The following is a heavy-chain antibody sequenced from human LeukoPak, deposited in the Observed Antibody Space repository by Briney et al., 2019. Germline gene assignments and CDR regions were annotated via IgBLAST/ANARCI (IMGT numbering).Heavy chain of an antibody. J-gene: IGHJ4*02. CDR1: GGSFSGYY. CDR3: ARGHTSGVDY. CDR2: INHSGST. V-gene: IGHV4-34*01. D-gene: IGHD2-8*01. Sequence: SETLSLTCAVYGGSFSGYYWSWIRQPPGKGLEWIGEINHSGSTNYNPSLKSRVTISVDTSKNQFSLKLSSVTAADTAVYYCARGHTSGVDYWGQGTLVTVSS.